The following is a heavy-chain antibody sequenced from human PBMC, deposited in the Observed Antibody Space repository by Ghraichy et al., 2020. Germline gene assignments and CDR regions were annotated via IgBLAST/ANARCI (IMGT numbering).Heavy chain of an antibody. Sequence: SQTLSLTCGVSGGSITTYDSYWSWFRHHPGKALEWIGYIYYNGRTSYHPSLTSRVTISADASQNQFSLRLTSLTAADTAVYYCNKRRYNYGILMDYWGQGILLTVSS. CDR3: NKRRYNYGILMDY. J-gene: IGHJ4*02. CDR1: GGSITTYDSY. V-gene: IGHV4-31*02. D-gene: IGHD5-18*01. CDR2: IYYNGRT.